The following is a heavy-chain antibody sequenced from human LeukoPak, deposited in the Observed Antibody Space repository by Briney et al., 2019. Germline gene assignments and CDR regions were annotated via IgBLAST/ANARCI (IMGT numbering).Heavy chain of an antibody. V-gene: IGHV3-7*01. D-gene: IGHD2-15*01. CDR1: GFTFSSYS. J-gene: IGHJ5*01. Sequence: GGSLRLSCAASGFTFSSYSMNWVRQAPGKGLEWVANIKKDGSEKHCVDSVKGRFTISRDNAKNSLYLQMNSLRAEDTAVYYCAREEYCTGGSCYSLGWFDSWGQGALVTVSS. CDR2: IKKDGSEK. CDR3: AREEYCTGGSCYSLGWFDS.